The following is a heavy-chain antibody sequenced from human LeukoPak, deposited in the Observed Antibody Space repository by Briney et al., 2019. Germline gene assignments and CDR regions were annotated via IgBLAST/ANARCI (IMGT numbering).Heavy chain of an antibody. CDR2: ISSSGST. D-gene: IGHD4-17*01. CDR3: ARGEPSNGDSNWFDP. V-gene: IGHV4-61*02. Sequence: PSETLSLTCTVSGDSISSGDYYWSWIRQPAGKGLEWIGRISSSGSTNYNPSLKSRVTISVDTSKNQFSLKLSSVTAADTAVYYCARGEPSNGDSNWFDPWGQGTLVTVSS. CDR1: GDSISSGDYY. J-gene: IGHJ5*02.